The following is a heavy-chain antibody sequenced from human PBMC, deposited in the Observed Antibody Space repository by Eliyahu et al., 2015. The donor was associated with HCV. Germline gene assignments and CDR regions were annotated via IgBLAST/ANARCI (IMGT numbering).Heavy chain of an antibody. D-gene: IGHD6-13*01. CDR3: TTPYSRGLDY. V-gene: IGHV3-15*01. Sequence: EVQLVESGGGLVEPGGSLRLXCAVXGFTFTKAWMSWVRQAPGKGLEWVGHIKSKTDGGTTDYAASVKGRFTFSRDDSRNTVYLQMNSLKTEDTAVYYCTTPYSRGLDYWGQGTLVTVSS. CDR1: GFTFTKAW. J-gene: IGHJ4*02. CDR2: IKSKTDGGTT.